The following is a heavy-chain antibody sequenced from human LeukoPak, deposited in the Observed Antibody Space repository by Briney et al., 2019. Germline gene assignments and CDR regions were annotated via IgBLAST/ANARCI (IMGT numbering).Heavy chain of an antibody. D-gene: IGHD3-10*02. CDR2: ISCRGSTI. Sequence: GGCLSLSCAASRFTFSRYEINGVRPARARGGEWVSYISCRGSTIYYAHSVKSRFTISRDNAKNSLYMQMNSLRAEDKAVYYCAELGITMNGGVWGKGTMVTISS. CDR1: RFTFSRYE. CDR3: AELGITMNGGV. J-gene: IGHJ6*04. V-gene: IGHV3-48*03.